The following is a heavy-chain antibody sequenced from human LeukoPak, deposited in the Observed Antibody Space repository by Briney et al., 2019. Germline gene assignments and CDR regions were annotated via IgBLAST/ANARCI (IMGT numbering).Heavy chain of an antibody. CDR1: GFTFSSYA. D-gene: IGHD3-16*01. J-gene: IGHJ4*02. CDR2: LRGDGET. V-gene: IGHV3-23*01. CDR3: AKASWVSSADAVL. Sequence: GGSLRLSCAASGFTFSSYAMSWVRQGPARGLEWVSSLRGDGETFYADSVKGRFTLPRDHSRNTVYLHLNNLRVEDTAVYYCAKASWVSSADAVLWGQGTMVTVS.